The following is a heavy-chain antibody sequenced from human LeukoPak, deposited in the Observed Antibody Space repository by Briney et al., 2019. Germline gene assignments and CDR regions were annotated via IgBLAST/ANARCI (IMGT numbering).Heavy chain of an antibody. V-gene: IGHV3-33*01. CDR2: IWYDGSNK. J-gene: IGHJ4*02. D-gene: IGHD6-13*01. Sequence: GGSLRLSCAASGFTFSSYGMHWVRQAPGKGLEWVAVIWYDGSNKYYADSVKGRFTISRDNSKNTLYLQMNGLRAEDTAVYYCAREPWRGNIAAAMANWGQGTLVTVSS. CDR1: GFTFSSYG. CDR3: AREPWRGNIAAAMAN.